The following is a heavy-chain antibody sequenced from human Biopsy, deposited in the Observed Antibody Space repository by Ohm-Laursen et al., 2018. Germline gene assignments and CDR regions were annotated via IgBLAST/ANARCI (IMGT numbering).Heavy chain of an antibody. V-gene: IGHV4-39*01. Sequence: SKTLSLTCTVSGGFISSSSYYWAWLRQPPGKGLERIGSIYNTETTFYNPSLKSRVTISVDTSTNQFSLKVSSVTAADTALYFCARHPTGFWFDPWGHGTLVTVSS. CDR1: GGFISSSSYY. CDR3: ARHPTGFWFDP. J-gene: IGHJ5*02. CDR2: IYNTETT.